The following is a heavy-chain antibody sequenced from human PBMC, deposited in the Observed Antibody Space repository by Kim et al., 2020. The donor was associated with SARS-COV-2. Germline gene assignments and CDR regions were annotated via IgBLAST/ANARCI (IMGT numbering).Heavy chain of an antibody. CDR3: ARSYYDSSGHHDLDP. D-gene: IGHD3-22*01. J-gene: IGHJ5*02. Sequence: DSVKGRFTISRDNAKNSLYLQMNSLRAEDTDVYYCARSYYDSSGHHDLDPWGQGTLVTVSP. V-gene: IGHV3-7*04.